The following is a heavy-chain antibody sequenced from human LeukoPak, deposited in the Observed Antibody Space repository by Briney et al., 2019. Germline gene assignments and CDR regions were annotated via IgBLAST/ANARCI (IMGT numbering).Heavy chain of an antibody. Sequence: SEPLSLTCAVSGGSISSSSYYWGWIRPPPGKGLERIGMINYSGNTYYSPSLKSRVTISVDTSKNQFSLKLSSVTAADTAVYRCARQVSGTSKIDYWGQGTLATVSS. J-gene: IGHJ4*02. D-gene: IGHD1-26*01. CDR2: INYSGNT. CDR3: ARQVSGTSKIDY. V-gene: IGHV4-39*01. CDR1: GGSISSSSYY.